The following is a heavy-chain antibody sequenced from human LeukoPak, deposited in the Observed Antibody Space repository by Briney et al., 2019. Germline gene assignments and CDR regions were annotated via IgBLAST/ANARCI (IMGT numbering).Heavy chain of an antibody. CDR3: ARKCSSTSCYTGRGAGNWFDP. D-gene: IGHD2-2*02. CDR1: GGSISSYY. V-gene: IGHV4-59*01. CDR2: IYYSGST. Sequence: SETLSLTCTVSGGSISSYYLSWIRQPPGKGLEWIGYIYYSGSTNYNPSLKSRVTIAVDPSKNQFSLKLSFVTAADTAVYYWARKCSSTSCYTGRGAGNWFDPWGQGTLVTVSS. J-gene: IGHJ5*02.